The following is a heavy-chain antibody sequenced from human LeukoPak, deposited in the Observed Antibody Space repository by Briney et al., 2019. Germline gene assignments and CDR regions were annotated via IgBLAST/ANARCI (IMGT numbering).Heavy chain of an antibody. J-gene: IGHJ6*03. V-gene: IGHV4-31*03. D-gene: IGHD2-15*01. CDR2: IYYTGFT. Sequence: SQTLSLTCTVSGASISSDGFYWSWRRQLPGKGLEWVGYIYYTGFTYCKPSLKSRVTMSVDTSQNQSSLRMSSMTAADTAVYYCARAGVGSENYYYYMDVWGKGTTVTVSS. CDR1: GASISSDGFY. CDR3: ARAGVGSENYYYYMDV.